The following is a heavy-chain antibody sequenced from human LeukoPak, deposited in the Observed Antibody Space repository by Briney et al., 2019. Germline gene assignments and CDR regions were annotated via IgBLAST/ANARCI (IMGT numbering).Heavy chain of an antibody. CDR3: ARQYDTSGYPDY. D-gene: IGHD5-12*01. CDR1: GFTFSSHA. V-gene: IGHV3-30*01. CDR2: ISFDGSHT. J-gene: IGHJ4*02. Sequence: GGSLRLSCAASGFTFSSHALHWVRQAPGRGLEWVAVISFDGSHTYYADSVKGRFTISRGNSESTLYLQMNSLRTEDTAVYHCARQYDTSGYPDYWGQGTLVTVSS.